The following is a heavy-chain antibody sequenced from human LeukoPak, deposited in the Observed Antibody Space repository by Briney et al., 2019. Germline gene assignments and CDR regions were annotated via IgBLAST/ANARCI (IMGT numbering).Heavy chain of an antibody. CDR1: GGSISSGGYY. CDR2: IYHSGST. CDR3: ARHFLSNYNWFDP. D-gene: IGHD4-11*01. J-gene: IGHJ5*02. V-gene: IGHV4-30-2*03. Sequence: SQTLSLTCTVSGGSISSGGYYWSWIRQPPGKGLEWIGYIYHSGSTYYNPSLKSRLTISVDTSKNQFSLTLSSMTAADTAIFFCARHFLSNYNWFDPWGQGTLVTVSS.